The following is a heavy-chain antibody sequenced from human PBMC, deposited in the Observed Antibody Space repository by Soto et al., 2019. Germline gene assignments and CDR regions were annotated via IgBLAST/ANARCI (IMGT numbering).Heavy chain of an antibody. J-gene: IGHJ6*02. CDR3: AREMVAPSDNYYGLDV. V-gene: IGHV3-30-3*01. D-gene: IGHD2-15*01. CDR2: TSYDGSNK. Sequence: QVQLVESGGGVVQPGRSLRLSCAASGFSFSIYAIHWVRQAPGKGLEWVVVTSYDGSNKYYADSVEGRFTISRDNSKNTLNLQMNSLRPEDTALYFGAREMVAPSDNYYGLDVWGQGTTVTVSS. CDR1: GFSFSIYA.